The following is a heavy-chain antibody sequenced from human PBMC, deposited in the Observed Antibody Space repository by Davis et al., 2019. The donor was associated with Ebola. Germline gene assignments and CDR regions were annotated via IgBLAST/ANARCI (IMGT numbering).Heavy chain of an antibody. D-gene: IGHD3-3*01. V-gene: IGHV3-30*03. J-gene: IGHJ6*02. CDR2: ISYDGSNK. CDR3: LVDFWSGYYTDAFGMDV. CDR1: GFTFSSYG. Sequence: PGGSLRLSCAASGFTFSSYGMHWVRQAPGKGLEWVAFISYDGSNKYYADSVKGRFIISRDNSKNTLYLQMNSLRAEDTDVYYCLVDFWSGYYTDAFGMDVRGQGTTVTVSS.